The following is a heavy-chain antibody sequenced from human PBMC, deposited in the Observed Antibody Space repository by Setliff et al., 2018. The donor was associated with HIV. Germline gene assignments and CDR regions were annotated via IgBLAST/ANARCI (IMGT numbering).Heavy chain of an antibody. CDR3: ARAEDGSGSFYFDY. Sequence: ETLSLTCTASGFTFGSYSMNWVRQAPGKGLEWVSYISSSSSTIYYADSVKGRFTISRDNAKNSLYLQMNSLRAEDTAVYYCARAEDGSGSFYFDYWGQGTLVTVSS. D-gene: IGHD3-10*01. V-gene: IGHV3-48*04. J-gene: IGHJ4*02. CDR2: ISSSSSTI. CDR1: GFTFGSYS.